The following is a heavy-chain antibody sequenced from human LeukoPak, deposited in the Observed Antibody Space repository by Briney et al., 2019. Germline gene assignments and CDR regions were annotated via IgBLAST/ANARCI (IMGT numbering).Heavy chain of an antibody. CDR2: IYYSRST. D-gene: IGHD4-17*01. CDR3: ARRATAGDYVGWFDP. J-gene: IGHJ5*02. CDR1: GGSISSSSYY. Sequence: SETLSLTCTVSGGSISSSSYYWGWIRQPPGKGLEWIGSIYYSRSTYYNPSLKSRVTISVDTSKNQFSLKLSSVTAADTAVYYCARRATAGDYVGWFDPWGQGTLVTVSS. V-gene: IGHV4-39*01.